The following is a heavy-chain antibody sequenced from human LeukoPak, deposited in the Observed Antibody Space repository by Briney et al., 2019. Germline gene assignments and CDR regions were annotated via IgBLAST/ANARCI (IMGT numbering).Heavy chain of an antibody. CDR3: ARRLLWFGEAGWFDP. J-gene: IGHJ5*02. V-gene: IGHV4-59*01. D-gene: IGHD3-10*01. Sequence: SETLSLTCTVSGGSISCYCWSWIRQPPGKGLEWIGYIYYSGSTNYNPSLKSRVTISVDTSKNQFSLKLSSVTAADTAVYYCARRLLWFGEAGWFDPWGQGTLVTVSS. CDR1: GGSISCYC. CDR2: IYYSGST.